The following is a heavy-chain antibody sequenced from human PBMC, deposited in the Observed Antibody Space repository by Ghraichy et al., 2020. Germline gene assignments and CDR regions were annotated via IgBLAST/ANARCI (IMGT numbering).Heavy chain of an antibody. V-gene: IGHV4-59*01. D-gene: IGHD2-15*01. Sequence: SETLSLTCTVSGGSISSYYWSWIRQPPGKGLEWIGYIYYSGSTNYNPSLKSRVTISVDTSKNQFSLKLSSVTAADTAVYYCAREGCCSGGSCLEYFDLWGRGTLVTVSS. J-gene: IGHJ2*01. CDR2: IYYSGST. CDR1: GGSISSYY. CDR3: AREGCCSGGSCLEYFDL.